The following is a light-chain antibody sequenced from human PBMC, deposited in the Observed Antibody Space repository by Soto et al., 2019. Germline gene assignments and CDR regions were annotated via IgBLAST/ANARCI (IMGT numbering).Light chain of an antibody. J-gene: IGKJ1*01. V-gene: IGKV3-20*01. CDR2: GAS. CDR3: QQYGSSPAWT. Sequence: EIVLTQSTCTLSLSPGERATLSCRASQSVSSSYLAWYQQKPGQAPRLLIYGASSRATGIPDRFSGSGSGTDFTLTISRPEPEDFAVYCCQQYGSSPAWTFGQGTKVDIK. CDR1: QSVSSSY.